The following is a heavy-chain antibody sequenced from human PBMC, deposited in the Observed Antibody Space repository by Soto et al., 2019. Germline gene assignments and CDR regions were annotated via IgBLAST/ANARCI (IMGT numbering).Heavy chain of an antibody. J-gene: IGHJ4*02. V-gene: IGHV4-34*01. CDR2: INHSGST. CDR1: GGSFSGYY. Sequence: ASETLSLTCAVYGGSFSGYYWSWIRQPPGKGLEWIGEINHSGSTNYNPSLKSRVTISVDTSKNQFSLKLSSVTAADTAVYYCARAHYVLDYWGQGTLVTVSS. CDR3: ARAHYVLDY. D-gene: IGHD3-16*01.